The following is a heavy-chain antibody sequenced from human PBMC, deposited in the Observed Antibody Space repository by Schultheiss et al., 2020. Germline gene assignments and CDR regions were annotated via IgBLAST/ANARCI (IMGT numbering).Heavy chain of an antibody. CDR3: QGSFDYYYGMDV. J-gene: IGHJ6*02. D-gene: IGHD3-16*02. V-gene: IGHV4-4*02. CDR2: INHSGST. Sequence: SETLSLTCAVSGGSISSSNWWSWVRQPPGKGLEWIAEINHSGSTNYNPSLKSRVTISVDTSKNQFSLKLSSVTAADTAVYYCQGSFDYYYGMDVWGQGTTVTVSS. CDR1: GGSISSSNW.